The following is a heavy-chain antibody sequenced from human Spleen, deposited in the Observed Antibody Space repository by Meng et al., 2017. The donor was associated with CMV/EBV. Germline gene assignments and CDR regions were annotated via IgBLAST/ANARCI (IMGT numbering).Heavy chain of an antibody. Sequence: QVQLVQSGAEAKKPGSSVKVSCKASGGTFSTYAINWVRQAPGQGLEWMGGIIPILGIAKIAQKFQGRVTITAGNSTGTVYMDLSSLRSEDTAVYYCAGFDPGWFDPWGQGTLVTVSS. D-gene: IGHD3-9*01. CDR1: GGTFSTYA. J-gene: IGHJ5*02. CDR2: IIPILGIA. CDR3: AGFDPGWFDP. V-gene: IGHV1-69*10.